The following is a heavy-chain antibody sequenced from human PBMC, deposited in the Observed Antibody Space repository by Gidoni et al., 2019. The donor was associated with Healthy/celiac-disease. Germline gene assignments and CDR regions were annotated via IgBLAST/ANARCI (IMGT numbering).Heavy chain of an antibody. J-gene: IGHJ4*02. V-gene: IGHV3-33*01. D-gene: IGHD6-19*01. CDR3: AREGPYSSGWYFPFDY. CDR2: IWYDGSNK. CDR1: GFTFSSYG. Sequence: QVQLVESGGGVVQPGRSLRLSCAASGFTFSSYGMHWVRQAPGKGLEWVAVIWYDGSNKYYADSVKGRFTISRDNSKNTLYLQMNSLRAEDTAVYYCAREGPYSSGWYFPFDYWGQGTLVTVSS.